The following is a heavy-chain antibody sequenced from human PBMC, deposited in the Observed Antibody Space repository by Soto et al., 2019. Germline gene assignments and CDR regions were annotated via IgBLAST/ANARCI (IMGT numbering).Heavy chain of an antibody. CDR3: ARPRGYSYGPIHY. Sequence: QLQLQESGPGLVKPSETLSLTCTVSGGSISSSSYYWGWIRQPPGKGLEWIGSIYYSGSTYYNPSLKSRVTISVDTSKNQFSLKLSSVTAADTAVYYCARPRGYSYGPIHYWGQGTLVTVSS. J-gene: IGHJ4*02. CDR1: GGSISSSSYY. V-gene: IGHV4-39*01. CDR2: IYYSGST. D-gene: IGHD5-18*01.